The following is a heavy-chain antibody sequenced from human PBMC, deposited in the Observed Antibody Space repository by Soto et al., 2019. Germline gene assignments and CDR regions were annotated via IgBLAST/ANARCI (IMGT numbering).Heavy chain of an antibody. J-gene: IGHJ3*02. V-gene: IGHV4-39*01. Sequence: SETLSLTCTVSGGSISSSTYYWGWIRQPPGKGLEWIGNIYYTGSTYYNPSLRSRVTISVDTSKNRFSLKLSSVTAADTAVYYCARRSCYYYDSSGPHSAFDIWGQGTMVTLSS. CDR1: GGSISSSTYY. CDR3: ARRSCYYYDSSGPHSAFDI. CDR2: IYYTGST. D-gene: IGHD3-22*01.